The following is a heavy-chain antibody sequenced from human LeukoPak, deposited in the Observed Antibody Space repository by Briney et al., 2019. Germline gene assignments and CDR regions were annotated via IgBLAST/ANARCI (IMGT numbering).Heavy chain of an antibody. CDR3: ARDPYYYDSSGSPLQLSRFDY. CDR1: GYTFTSYG. CDR2: ISAYNGNT. Sequence: ASVKVSCKASGYTFTSYGISWVRQAPGQGLEWTGWISAYNGNTNYSQKLQCRVTMTTDTSTSTAYMELRSLRSDDTAVYYCARDPYYYDSSGSPLQLSRFDYWGQGTLVTVSS. J-gene: IGHJ4*02. V-gene: IGHV1-18*01. D-gene: IGHD3-22*01.